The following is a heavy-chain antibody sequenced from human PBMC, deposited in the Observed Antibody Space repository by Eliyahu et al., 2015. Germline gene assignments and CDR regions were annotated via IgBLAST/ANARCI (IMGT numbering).Heavy chain of an antibody. CDR3: ARGGNWNYYYYYMDV. D-gene: IGHD1-1*01. Sequence: QVQLQESGPGLVKPSETLSLTXTVSXGXISSYYWSWIRQPPGKGLEWIGYIYYSGSTNYNPSLKSRVTISVDTSKNQFSLKLSSVTAADTAVYYCARGGNWNYYYYYMDVWGKGTTVTVSS. J-gene: IGHJ6*03. CDR1: XGXISSYY. V-gene: IGHV4-59*01. CDR2: IYYSGST.